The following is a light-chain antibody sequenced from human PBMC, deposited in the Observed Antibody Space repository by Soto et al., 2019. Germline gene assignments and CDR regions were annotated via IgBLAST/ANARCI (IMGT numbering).Light chain of an antibody. V-gene: IGKV1-27*01. J-gene: IGKJ1*01. CDR3: QKYNSAPRT. CDR2: AAS. Sequence: DIQMTQSPSSLPASVGDRVTMTCRASQGISNYLAWYQQKPGKVPKLLIYAASTLQSGVPSRFSGSGSGTDFTLTISSLQPEDVATYYCQKYNSAPRTFGQGTKVEIK. CDR1: QGISNY.